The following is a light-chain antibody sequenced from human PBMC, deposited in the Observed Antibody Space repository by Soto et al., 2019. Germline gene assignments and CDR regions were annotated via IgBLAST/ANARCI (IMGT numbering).Light chain of an antibody. CDR3: SADATTSTYV. J-gene: IGLJ1*01. V-gene: IGLV2-23*01. CDR2: HGN. CDR1: SSDVRKYNL. Sequence: QSALTQPASVSGSPGQSITISCTGTSSDVRKYNLVSWYQQHPGKAPKVMILHGNKRPSGVSNRFSGSKFGNTASLTISGLQAENEVDYYCSADATTSTYVFGTGTKLTVL.